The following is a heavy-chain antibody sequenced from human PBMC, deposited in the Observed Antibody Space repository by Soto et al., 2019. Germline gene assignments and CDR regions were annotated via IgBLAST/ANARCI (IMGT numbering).Heavy chain of an antibody. CDR3: ARGLYYYYDSSGYYSNLHLFDY. V-gene: IGHV3-30*01. Sequence: GGSLRLSCAASGFTFSSYAMHWVRQAPGKGLEWVAVISYDGSNKYYADSVKGRFTISRDNSKNTLYLQMNSLRAEDTAVYYCARGLYYYYDSSGYYSNLHLFDYWGQGTLVTVSS. CDR2: ISYDGSNK. J-gene: IGHJ4*02. CDR1: GFTFSSYA. D-gene: IGHD3-22*01.